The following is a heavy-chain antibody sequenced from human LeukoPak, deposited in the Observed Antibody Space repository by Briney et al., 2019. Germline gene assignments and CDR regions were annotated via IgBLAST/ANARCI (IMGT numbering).Heavy chain of an antibody. V-gene: IGHV3-30-3*01. Sequence: GRSLRLSCAASGFTFSSYAMHWVRQAPGKGLEWVAVISYDGSNKYYADSVKGRFTISRDNSKSTLYLQMNSLRAEDTAVYYCARDLSLIAAADDYWGQGTLVTVSS. J-gene: IGHJ4*02. D-gene: IGHD6-13*01. CDR1: GFTFSSYA. CDR3: ARDLSLIAAADDY. CDR2: ISYDGSNK.